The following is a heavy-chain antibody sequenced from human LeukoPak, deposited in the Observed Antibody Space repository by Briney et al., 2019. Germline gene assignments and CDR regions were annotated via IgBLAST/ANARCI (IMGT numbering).Heavy chain of an antibody. D-gene: IGHD5-12*01. J-gene: IGHJ3*01. Sequence: PGRSLRLSCAASGFSFSTYVMHWVRQPPGKGLEWVALISHDGSDKYYADSVKGRFTNSRDNSKNTVFLQMNNLRGEDTAVYYCARSGYDAWGQGAMVTVSS. CDR1: GFSFSTYV. V-gene: IGHV3-30-3*01. CDR3: ARSGYDA. CDR2: ISHDGSDK.